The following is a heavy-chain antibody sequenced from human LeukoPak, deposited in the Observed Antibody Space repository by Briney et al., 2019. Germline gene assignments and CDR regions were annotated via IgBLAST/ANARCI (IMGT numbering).Heavy chain of an antibody. D-gene: IGHD4-17*01. V-gene: IGHV3-21*01. CDR1: GFTFSSYS. CDR3: ARGGSTVTGPDYYYGMDV. Sequence: GGSLSLSCAASGFTFSSYSMNWVRQAPGKGLEWVSSISSSSSYIYYADSVKGRFTISRDDAKNSLYLQMNSLRAEDTAVYYCARGGSTVTGPDYYYGMDVWGQGTTVTVSS. CDR2: ISSSSSYI. J-gene: IGHJ6*02.